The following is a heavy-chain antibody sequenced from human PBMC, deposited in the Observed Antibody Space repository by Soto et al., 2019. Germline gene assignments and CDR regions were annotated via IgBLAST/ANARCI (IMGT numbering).Heavy chain of an antibody. CDR2: IYHSGST. Sequence: SETLSLTCAVSGGSISSSNWWSWVRQPPGKGLEWIGEIYHSGSTNYNPSLKSRVTISVDKSKNQFSLKLSSVTAADTAVYYCPRSIAARIYGMDVWGQGTTVTVSS. CDR1: GGSISSSNW. J-gene: IGHJ6*02. V-gene: IGHV4-4*02. D-gene: IGHD6-6*01. CDR3: PRSIAARIYGMDV.